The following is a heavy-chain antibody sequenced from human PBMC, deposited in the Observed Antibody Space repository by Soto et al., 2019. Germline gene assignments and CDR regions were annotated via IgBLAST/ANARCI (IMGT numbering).Heavy chain of an antibody. Sequence: SETLCLTCAVSSGSISSNWRSWVRQPPGKGLEWIGEIYHSGSTNYNPSLNSRVTISVDRSKNQFSLKLSSVTAADTAVYYCARVATMVHPNWFDPWGQGTLVTVSS. CDR3: ARVATMVHPNWFDP. J-gene: IGHJ5*02. D-gene: IGHD3-10*01. CDR2: IYHSGST. V-gene: IGHV4-4*02. CDR1: SGSISSNW.